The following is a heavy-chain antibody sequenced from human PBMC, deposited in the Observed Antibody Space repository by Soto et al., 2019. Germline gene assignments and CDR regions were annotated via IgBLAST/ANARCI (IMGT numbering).Heavy chain of an antibody. CDR3: AKVPPLTFGGVIVIGYFDY. J-gene: IGHJ4*02. CDR2: ISGSGGST. Sequence: EVQPLESGGGLVQPGGSLRLSCAASGFTFSSYAMSWVRQAPGKGLEWVSAISGSGGSTYYADSVKGRFTISRDNSKNTLYLQMNSLRAEDTAVYYCAKVPPLTFGGVIVIGYFDYWGQGTLVTVSS. CDR1: GFTFSSYA. V-gene: IGHV3-23*01. D-gene: IGHD3-16*02.